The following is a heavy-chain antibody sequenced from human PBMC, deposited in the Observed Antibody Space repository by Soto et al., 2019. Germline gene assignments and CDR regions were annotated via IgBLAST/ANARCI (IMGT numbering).Heavy chain of an antibody. Sequence: QLQLQESGPGLVKPSETLSLTCTVSGGSISSSSYYWGWIRQAPGKGLEWIGRIYYSGSTYYNPSLKRRLTISVDTSKNQFSLKLSSVTAADTAVYYSARHIDYWGQGTLVTVSS. V-gene: IGHV4-39*01. CDR3: ARHIDY. CDR1: GGSISSSSYY. J-gene: IGHJ4*02. CDR2: IYYSGST.